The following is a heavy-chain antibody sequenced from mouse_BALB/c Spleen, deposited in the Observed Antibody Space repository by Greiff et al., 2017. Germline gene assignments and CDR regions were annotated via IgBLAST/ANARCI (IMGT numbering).Heavy chain of an antibody. V-gene: IGHV2-9*02. J-gene: IGHJ3*01. CDR2: IWAGGST. D-gene: IGHD2-4*01. CDR3: AYYDYDEFAY. CDR1: GFSLTSYG. Sequence: QVQLKESGPGLVAPSQSLSITCTVSGFSLTSYGVHWVRQPPGKGLEWLGVIWAGGSTNYNSALMSRLSISKDNSKSQVFLKMNSLQTDDTAMYYCAYYDYDEFAYWGQGTLVTVSA.